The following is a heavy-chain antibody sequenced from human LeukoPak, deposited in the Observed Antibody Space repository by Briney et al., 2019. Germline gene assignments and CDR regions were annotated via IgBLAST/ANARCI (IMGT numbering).Heavy chain of an antibody. Sequence: GGSLRLSCVASGFSFNTYEMNWVRQAPGKGLEWISYISVGRSDEDYADSVKGRFSVSRDNAKNSLFLQMNSLRVGDTAVYYCARDVGFNNGWPAWGQGTLVTVSS. CDR1: GFSFNTYE. V-gene: IGHV3-48*03. CDR2: ISVGRSDE. CDR3: ARDVGFNNGWPA. D-gene: IGHD6-19*01. J-gene: IGHJ5*02.